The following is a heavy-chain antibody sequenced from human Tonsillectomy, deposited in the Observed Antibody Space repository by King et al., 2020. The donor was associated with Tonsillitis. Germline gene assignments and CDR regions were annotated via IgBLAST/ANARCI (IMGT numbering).Heavy chain of an antibody. J-gene: IGHJ1*01. D-gene: IGHD2-21*02. Sequence: VQLVESGGGLVQPGRSLRLTCAASGFTFDDYAMYWVRQAPGKGLEWVSGISWNSGSIGNADSVKGRFTVSRDNAKNSLYMQMNSLREEDTAFYYCTKGDSGAWYVEYFQHWGQGSLVTVSS. CDR2: ISWNSGSI. V-gene: IGHV3-9*01. CDR3: TKGDSGAWYVEYFQH. CDR1: GFTFDDYA.